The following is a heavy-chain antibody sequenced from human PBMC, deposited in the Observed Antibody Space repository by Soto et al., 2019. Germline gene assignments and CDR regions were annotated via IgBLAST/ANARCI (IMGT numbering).Heavy chain of an antibody. D-gene: IGHD5-12*01. J-gene: IGHJ6*02. Sequence: QVQLQQWGAGLLKPSETLSLTCAVYGGSFSGYYWSWIRQPPGKGLEWIGEINHSGSTNNNPSLKGRLNITVDTSKNQFSLKLSSVTAADSAGYYCARGRRGIVGTIGGMDVWGQGTTVTVSS. CDR3: ARGRRGIVGTIGGMDV. CDR2: INHSGST. CDR1: GGSFSGYY. V-gene: IGHV4-34*01.